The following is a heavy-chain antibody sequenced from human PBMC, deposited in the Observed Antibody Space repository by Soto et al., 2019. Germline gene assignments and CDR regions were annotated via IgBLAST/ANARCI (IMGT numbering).Heavy chain of an antibody. Sequence: QVQLQESGPGLVKPSETLSLTCTVSGGSISSHYWSWIRQPPGKGLEWIGYIFYSGRTTYNPSLKGRFTISVDTSRNQFSLKLSSVTPGDTAVYYCAGDGRGGGYDYYMDVWGKGTTVTVSS. CDR1: GGSISSHY. J-gene: IGHJ6*03. D-gene: IGHD3-10*01. CDR3: AGDGRGGGYDYYMDV. V-gene: IGHV4-59*11. CDR2: IFYSGRT.